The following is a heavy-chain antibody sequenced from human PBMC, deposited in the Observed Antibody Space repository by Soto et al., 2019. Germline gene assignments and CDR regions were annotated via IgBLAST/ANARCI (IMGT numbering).Heavy chain of an antibody. V-gene: IGHV3-48*02. J-gene: IGHJ4*02. CDR1: GFTFSTFS. Sequence: EVQLVESGGGSVQPGGSLRLSCAASGFTFSTFSMNWVRQAPGRGLEWISYISGGGRTISYADSVKGRFTISRDNAKNSLYLQMDSLTDEDTAVYYCASELGWDFDSWGKGTLVPVSS. CDR3: ASELGWDFDS. CDR2: ISGGGRTI. D-gene: IGHD6-19*01.